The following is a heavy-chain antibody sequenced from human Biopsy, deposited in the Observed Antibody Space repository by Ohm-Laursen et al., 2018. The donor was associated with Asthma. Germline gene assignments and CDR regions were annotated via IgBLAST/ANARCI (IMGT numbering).Heavy chain of an antibody. V-gene: IGHV3-30*03. D-gene: IGHD4-23*01. J-gene: IGHJ3*02. CDR2: ISYDGGNK. Sequence: LRLSCAASGFTFSIYDIHWVRQAPGKGLEWVAVISYDGGNKFYGDSVKGRFTLSRDNSRNTLYLQMNSLRVEDTAIYYCARTHERWTSIQDDALDIWGQGTMVIISS. CDR3: ARTHERWTSIQDDALDI. CDR1: GFTFSIYD.